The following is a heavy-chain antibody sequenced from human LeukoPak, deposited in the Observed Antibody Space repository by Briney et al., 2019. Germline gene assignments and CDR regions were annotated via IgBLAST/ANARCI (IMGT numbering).Heavy chain of an antibody. Sequence: QPGGSLRLSCAASGFTFSSYGMSWVRQAPGKGLEWVSAISGSGGSTYYADSVKGRFTISRDNSKNTLYLQMNSLRAEDTAVYYCAKDLRAEDYGDYPFDPWGQGTLVTVSS. J-gene: IGHJ5*02. CDR1: GFTFSSYG. D-gene: IGHD4-17*01. CDR3: AKDLRAEDYGDYPFDP. V-gene: IGHV3-23*01. CDR2: ISGSGGST.